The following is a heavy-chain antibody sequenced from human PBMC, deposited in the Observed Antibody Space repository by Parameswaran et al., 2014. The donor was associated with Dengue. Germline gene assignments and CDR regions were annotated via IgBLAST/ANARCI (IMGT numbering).Heavy chain of an antibody. CDR3: ARHLSPMVRGVIIYYYYYYGMDV. V-gene: IGHV3-30*04. CDR2: ISYDGSNK. Sequence: VRQMPGKGLEWVAVISYDGSNKYYADSVKGRFTISRDNSKNTLYLQMNSLRAEDTAVYYCARHLSPMVRGVIIYYYYYYGMDVWAKDHGHRLL. D-gene: IGHD3-10*01. J-gene: IGHJ6*04.